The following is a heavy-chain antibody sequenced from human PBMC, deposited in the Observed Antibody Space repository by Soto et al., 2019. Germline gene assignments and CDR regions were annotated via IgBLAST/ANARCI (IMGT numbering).Heavy chain of an antibody. CDR1: GFTFSNAW. J-gene: IGHJ5*02. D-gene: IGHD3-10*01. CDR2: IKSKTDGGTT. V-gene: IGHV3-15*07. CDR3: TTDFTDPIEPDYYGFS. Sequence: GGSLRLSCAASGFTFSNAWMNWVRQAPGKGLEWVGRIKSKTDGGTTDYAAPVKGRFTISRDDSKNTLYLQMNSLKTEDTAVYYCTTDFTDPIEPDYYGFSWGQGTLVTVSS.